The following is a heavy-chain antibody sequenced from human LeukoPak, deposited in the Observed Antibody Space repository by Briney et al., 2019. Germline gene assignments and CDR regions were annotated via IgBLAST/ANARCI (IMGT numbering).Heavy chain of an antibody. Sequence: GGSLRLSCAASGFTFSSYWMHWVRQAPGKGLVWVSRINSDGSSTSCADSVKGRFTISRDNAKNTLYLQMNSLRAEDTAVYYCARAPDDYYDSSGYYPLFDYWGQGTLVTVSS. CDR3: ARAPDDYYDSSGYYPLFDY. CDR1: GFTFSSYW. V-gene: IGHV3-74*01. CDR2: INSDGSST. D-gene: IGHD3-22*01. J-gene: IGHJ4*02.